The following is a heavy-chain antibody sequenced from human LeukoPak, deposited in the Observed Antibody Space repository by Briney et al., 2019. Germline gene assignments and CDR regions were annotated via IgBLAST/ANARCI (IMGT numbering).Heavy chain of an antibody. CDR2: ISSSSVYI. CDR3: ARSTNCDY. D-gene: IGHD4-11*01. V-gene: IGHV3-21*01. CDR1: GFTFSSYS. J-gene: IGHJ4*02. Sequence: GGSLRFSCAASGFTFSSYSMNWVRQAPGKGLEWVSSISSSSVYIYYTDSVKGRFTISRDNAKNSLYLQMNGLRAEDTAVYYCARSTNCDYWGQGTLVTVSS.